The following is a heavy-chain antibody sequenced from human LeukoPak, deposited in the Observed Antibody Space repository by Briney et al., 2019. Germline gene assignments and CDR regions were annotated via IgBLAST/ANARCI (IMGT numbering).Heavy chain of an antibody. D-gene: IGHD3-22*01. V-gene: IGHV3-21*01. CDR1: GFTFSSYS. CDR2: ISSSSSYI. CDR3: ARVLDYYDSSGYYGDY. J-gene: IGHJ4*02. Sequence: GGSLRLSCTVSGFTFSSYSMNWVRQAPGKGLEWVSSISSSSSYIYYADSVKGRFTISRDNAKNSLYLQMNSLRAEDTAVYYCARVLDYYDSSGYYGDYWGQGTLVTVSS.